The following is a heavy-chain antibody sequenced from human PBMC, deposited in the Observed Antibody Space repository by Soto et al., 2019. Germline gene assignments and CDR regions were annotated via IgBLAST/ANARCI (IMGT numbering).Heavy chain of an antibody. CDR3: AKDRYLDHDSRGYLFDK. CDR1: GFTFNIYA. CDR2: ISRYGDFT. V-gene: IGHV3-23*01. D-gene: IGHD3-22*01. J-gene: IGHJ4*02. Sequence: EVQLLESGGDLIQPGGSLRLSCAASGFTFNIYAMAWVRQAPGKGLEWVSAISRYGDFTYYADSVEGRFTISRDNSKNTLYLQMNSLRDEDTALYYCAKDRYLDHDSRGYLFDKWGQGTLVTVSS.